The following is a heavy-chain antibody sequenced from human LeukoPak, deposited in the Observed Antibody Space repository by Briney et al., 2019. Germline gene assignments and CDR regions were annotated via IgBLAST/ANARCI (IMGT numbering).Heavy chain of an antibody. Sequence: GRSLRLSCAASGFTFSSYGMHWVRQAPGKGLEWVAVIWYDGSNKYYADSVKGRFTISRDNSKNTLYQQMNSLRAEDTAVYYCARDGELAEFDYWGQGTLVTVSS. V-gene: IGHV3-33*01. J-gene: IGHJ4*02. D-gene: IGHD1-26*01. CDR3: ARDGELAEFDY. CDR1: GFTFSSYG. CDR2: IWYDGSNK.